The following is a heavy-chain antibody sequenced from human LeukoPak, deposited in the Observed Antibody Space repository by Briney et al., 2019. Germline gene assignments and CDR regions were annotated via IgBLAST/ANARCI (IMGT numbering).Heavy chain of an antibody. CDR1: GYTFTSYD. D-gene: IGHD3-22*01. V-gene: IGHV1-2*02. CDR2: INPNSGGT. J-gene: IGHJ5*02. CDR3: ARETKHYDSSGPNWFDP. Sequence: RASVKVSCKASGYTFTSYDINWVRQATGQGLEWMGWINPNSGGTNYAQKFQGRVTMTRDTSISTAYMELSRLRSDDTAVYYCARETKHYDSSGPNWFDPWGQGTLVTVSS.